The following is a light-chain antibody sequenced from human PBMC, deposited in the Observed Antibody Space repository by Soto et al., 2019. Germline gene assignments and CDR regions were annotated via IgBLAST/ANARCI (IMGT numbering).Light chain of an antibody. CDR3: QVWDSISDQLV. Sequence: SYDLTQPPSVSVAPGPKAAITCGGDHVVHQRVHWYQQQPGQAPVLVVYDDNARPSGIPERISGSKSGNPATLTISRVEAGDEADYFCQVWDSISDQLVFGGGTKVTVL. CDR2: DDN. J-gene: IGLJ3*02. V-gene: IGLV3-21*02. CDR1: HVVHQR.